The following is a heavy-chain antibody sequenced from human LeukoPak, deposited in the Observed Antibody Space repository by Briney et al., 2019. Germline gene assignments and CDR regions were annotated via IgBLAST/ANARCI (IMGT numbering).Heavy chain of an antibody. D-gene: IGHD3-10*01. CDR3: ARDTGSGSYIYFDY. CDR2: TYYRSEWYN. V-gene: IGHV6-1*01. J-gene: IGHJ4*02. Sequence: SQTLSLTCVISGDSVSSSSAAWNWIRQSPSRGLEWLGRTYYRSEWYNDYAVSLKSRITLNPDTSKNQFSLQLNSVTPEDTAVYYCARDTGSGSYIYFDYWGQGTLVTVSS. CDR1: GDSVSSSSAA.